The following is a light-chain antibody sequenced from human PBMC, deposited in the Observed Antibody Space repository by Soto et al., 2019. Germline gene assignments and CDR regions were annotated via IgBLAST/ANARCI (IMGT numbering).Light chain of an antibody. CDR3: QQYSSYSPLT. V-gene: IGKV1-5*01. Sequence: DIQMTQSPSTLSASVGDRVTITCRASQSISSWLAWYQQKPGKAPKLLIYDASSLESGVPSRFSGSGSATEFTLTIASVQPEDFATYYCQQYSSYSPLTFGGGTKVDI. CDR1: QSISSW. CDR2: DAS. J-gene: IGKJ4*01.